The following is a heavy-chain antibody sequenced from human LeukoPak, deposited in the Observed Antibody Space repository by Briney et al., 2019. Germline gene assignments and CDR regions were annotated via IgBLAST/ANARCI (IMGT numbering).Heavy chain of an antibody. V-gene: IGHV3-23*01. CDR1: GFTFSSYA. J-gene: IGHJ4*02. CDR2: ISGSGGST. Sequence: GGSLRLSCAASGFTFSSYAMSWVRQAPGKGLEWVSAISGSGGSTYYADSVKGRLTISRDNSKNTLYLQMNSLRAEDTAVYYCAKDPIPRIAAAGTGSAYWGQGTLVTVSS. D-gene: IGHD6-13*01. CDR3: AKDPIPRIAAAGTGSAY.